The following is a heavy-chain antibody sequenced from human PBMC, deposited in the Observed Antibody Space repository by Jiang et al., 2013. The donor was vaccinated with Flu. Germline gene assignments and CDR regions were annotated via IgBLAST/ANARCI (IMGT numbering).Heavy chain of an antibody. V-gene: IGHV4-30-4*01. J-gene: IGHJ4*02. D-gene: IGHD5-18*01. CDR3: ARQYEDTSMIISFDY. Sequence: QTLSLTCTVSGGSISSGDYFWSWIRQPPGKGLEWIGYIYYSGSTYYNASLKSRVSISIDTSKNQFSLKLSSVTAADTAVYYCARQYEDTSMIISFDYWGQGTLVTVSS. CDR2: IYYSGST. CDR1: GGSISSGDYF.